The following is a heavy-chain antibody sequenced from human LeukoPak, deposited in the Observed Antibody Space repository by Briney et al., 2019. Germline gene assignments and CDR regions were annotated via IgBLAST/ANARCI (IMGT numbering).Heavy chain of an antibody. V-gene: IGHV4-39*07. CDR3: ARVEYSSNLGDY. CDR2: IYYSGGT. J-gene: IGHJ4*02. CDR1: GGSISSSSYY. D-gene: IGHD6-6*01. Sequence: SETLSLTCTVSGGSISSSSYYWGWIRQPPGKGLEWIGSIYYSGGTYYNPSLKSRVTISVDTSKNQFSLKLSSVTAADTAVYYCARVEYSSNLGDYWGQGTLVTVSS.